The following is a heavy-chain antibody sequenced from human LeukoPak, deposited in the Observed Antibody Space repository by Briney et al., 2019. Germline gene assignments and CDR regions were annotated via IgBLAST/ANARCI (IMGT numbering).Heavy chain of an antibody. CDR3: ARDWSLRV. CDR2: IKQDGSEK. CDR1: GFTFSRHW. V-gene: IGHV3-7*04. Sequence: GGSLRLSCAASGFTFSRHWMTWVRQAPGKGLEWVANIKQDGSEKYYVDSVKGRFTISRDNAKNSLYLQMNSLRAEDTAVYYCARDWSLRVWGQGTTVSVSS. J-gene: IGHJ6*02.